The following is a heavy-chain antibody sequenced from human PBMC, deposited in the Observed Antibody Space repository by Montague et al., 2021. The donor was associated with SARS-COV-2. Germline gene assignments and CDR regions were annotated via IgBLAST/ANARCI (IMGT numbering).Heavy chain of an antibody. J-gene: IGHJ4*02. Sequence: SETLSLTCSVSGGSISGYYWSWIRQPPGKGLEWIGYIYHSGNTKYNPSLKSRVGISVDTSKNQFSLRLSSVTAADTAVYYCARGTRVVGITPGFRYWGQGTQVAVSS. V-gene: IGHV4-59*01. CDR1: GGSISGYY. CDR3: ARGTRVVGITPGFRY. CDR2: IYHSGNT. D-gene: IGHD3-22*01.